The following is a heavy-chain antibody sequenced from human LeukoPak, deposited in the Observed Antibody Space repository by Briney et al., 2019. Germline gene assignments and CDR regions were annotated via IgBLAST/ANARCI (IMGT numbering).Heavy chain of an antibody. J-gene: IGHJ1*01. V-gene: IGHV3-7*04. CDR3: ARGSSSWYQH. CDR2: IKQDGSEK. CDR1: GFIFSNYW. D-gene: IGHD6-13*01. Sequence: GGSLRLSCAASGFIFSNYWMSWVRQAPGKGLEWVANIKQDGSEKYSVDSVKGRFTISRDNAKNSLYLQMDSLRAEDTAVYYCARGSSSWYQHWGQGTLVTVSS.